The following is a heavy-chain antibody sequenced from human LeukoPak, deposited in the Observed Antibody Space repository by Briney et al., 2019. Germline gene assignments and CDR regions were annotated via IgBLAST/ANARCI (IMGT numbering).Heavy chain of an antibody. V-gene: IGHV4-59*08. J-gene: IGHJ5*02. D-gene: IGHD3/OR15-3a*01. CDR3: ARRDSRWFDP. CDR1: GYSINNYY. Sequence: PSETLSLTCTVSGYSINNYYWSWLRQSPGKGLEWIGYIYYSGSTNYNPSLKSRVTISVDTSKTQFSLELTSVTAADTAVYYCARRDSRWFDPWGQGTLVTVSS. CDR2: IYYSGST.